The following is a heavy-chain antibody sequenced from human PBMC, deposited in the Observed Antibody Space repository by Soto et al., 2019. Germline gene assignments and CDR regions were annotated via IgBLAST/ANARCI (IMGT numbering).Heavy chain of an antibody. CDR1: GGSVSNKTYY. J-gene: IGHJ4*02. V-gene: IGHV4-61*01. CDR2: VYYSGTT. CDR3: ARTTAVPNTLRSRYFFDY. D-gene: IGHD4-17*01. Sequence: XETLSLTCSVAGGSVSNKTYYWSWIRQPRGKRLEWIGYVYYSGTTNYNPSLKSRVTISVDLSKNQFSLRLSSVATADTALYYCARTTAVPNTLRSRYFFDYWGQGALVTVSS.